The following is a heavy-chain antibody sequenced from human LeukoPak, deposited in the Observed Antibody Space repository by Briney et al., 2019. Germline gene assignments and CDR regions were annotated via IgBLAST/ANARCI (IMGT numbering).Heavy chain of an antibody. CDR1: GFTFDDYG. V-gene: IGHV3-20*04. Sequence: GGSLRLSXTASGFTFDDYGMSWVRQAPGKRLEWVAGINWNGGSTGYADSVKGRFTISRDNAKNSLYLQMNSLRAEDTALYYCARGPRYYDSPTSDYWGQGTLVTVSS. CDR2: INWNGGST. J-gene: IGHJ4*02. D-gene: IGHD3-3*01. CDR3: ARGPRYYDSPTSDY.